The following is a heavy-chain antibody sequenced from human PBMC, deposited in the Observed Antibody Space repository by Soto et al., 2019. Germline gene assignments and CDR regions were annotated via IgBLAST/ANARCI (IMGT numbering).Heavy chain of an antibody. Sequence: QLQLQESGPGLVKPSETLSLTCTVSGGSISSSSYYWGWIRQPPGKGLEWIGSIYYSGSTYYNPSLKSRVTISVDTSKNQFSLKLSSVTAADTAVYYCARLEWVAGLEYFQHWGQDTLVTVSS. CDR3: ARLEWVAGLEYFQH. CDR2: IYYSGST. D-gene: IGHD6-19*01. V-gene: IGHV4-39*01. CDR1: GGSISSSSYY. J-gene: IGHJ1*01.